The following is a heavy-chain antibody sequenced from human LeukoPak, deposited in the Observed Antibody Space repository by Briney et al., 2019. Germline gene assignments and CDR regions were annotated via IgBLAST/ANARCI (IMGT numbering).Heavy chain of an antibody. CDR3: VRDVGGIYYVFGY. CDR2: ISGGSIK. D-gene: IGHD1-26*01. V-gene: IGHV3-23*01. CDR1: GFTFANYV. J-gene: IGHJ4*02. Sequence: GGSLRLSCAASGFTFANYVMSWVRQTPWKGLEWVSSISGGSIKYYAESVKGRFTISRDNSKNMMYLQMNSLRAEDTAVYYCVRDVGGIYYVFGYWGQGTLVTVSS.